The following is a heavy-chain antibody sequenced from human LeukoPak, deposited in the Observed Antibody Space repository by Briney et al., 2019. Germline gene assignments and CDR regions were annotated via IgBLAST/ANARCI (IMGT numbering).Heavy chain of an antibody. V-gene: IGHV3-23*01. J-gene: IGHJ4*02. CDR3: AKDGPNIAAAGVDY. D-gene: IGHD6-13*01. CDR2: IGGSGGST. CDR1: GFTFSSFA. Sequence: GGSLRLSCAASGFTFSSFAMSWVRQAPGRGLEWVSAIGGSGGSTHYADSVKGRFTISRDNSKNTLYLQMNSLRAEDTAVYYCAKDGPNIAAAGVDYWGQGTLVTVSS.